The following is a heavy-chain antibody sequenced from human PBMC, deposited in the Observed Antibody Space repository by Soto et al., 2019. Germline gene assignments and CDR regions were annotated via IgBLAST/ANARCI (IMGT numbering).Heavy chain of an antibody. D-gene: IGHD1-26*01. J-gene: IGHJ5*02. V-gene: IGHV4-59*01. CDR2: IYYSGST. Sequence: WETLSLTCTVTGGAISGYYWTWIRQPPGKGLEWIGYIYYSGSTNYNPSLKSRVTISVDTSKNQFSLKLSSVTAADTAVYYCAGSGELRAPGWFDPWGQGTLVTVSS. CDR3: AGSGELRAPGWFDP. CDR1: GGAISGYY.